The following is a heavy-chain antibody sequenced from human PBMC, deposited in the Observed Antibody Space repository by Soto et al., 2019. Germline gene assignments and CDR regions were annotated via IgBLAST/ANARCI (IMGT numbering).Heavy chain of an antibody. V-gene: IGHV2-5*02. CDR2: VYWDDDE. CDR1: GFSLRTSGVG. D-gene: IGHD6-6*01. Sequence: QITLKESGPTLVKPTQTLTPTCTFSGFSLRTSGVGVGWIGQLLGKALEWLALVYWDDDERYSPSLKSRLIITMDTSKNQVVLTMTNMDRVDTATYYCARNVATRGNLFDPWGQGTLVTVSS. CDR3: ARNVATRGNLFDP. J-gene: IGHJ5*02.